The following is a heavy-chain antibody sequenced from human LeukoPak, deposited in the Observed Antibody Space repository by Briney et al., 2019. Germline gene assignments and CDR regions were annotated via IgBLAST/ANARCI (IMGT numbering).Heavy chain of an antibody. CDR1: GYSISSGCY. V-gene: IGHV4-38-2*02. J-gene: IGHJ4*02. CDR3: ARVVQSTGGYYSFDY. CDR2: IYHSGST. D-gene: IGHD2-8*02. Sequence: PSETLSLTCTVSGYSISSGCYWGWIRQPPGKGLEWIGSIYHSGSTYYNPSLKSRVTMSVDKSKSQFSLRLSSVTAADTAMHYCARVVQSTGGYYSFDYWGQGTLVTVSS.